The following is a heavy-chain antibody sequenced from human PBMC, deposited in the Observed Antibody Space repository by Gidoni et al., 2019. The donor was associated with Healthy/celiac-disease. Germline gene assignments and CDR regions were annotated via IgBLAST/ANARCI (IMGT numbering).Heavy chain of an antibody. CDR3: ARQGVPMWGDSGNPNWFDP. J-gene: IGHJ5*02. V-gene: IGHV5-51*01. CDR2: IYPGDSDT. D-gene: IGHD2-21*02. Sequence: EVQLVQSGAEVKKPGESLKISCKGSGYSCTSYWIGWVRQMPGKGLEWMGIIYPGDSDTRYSPSFQGQVTISADKSISTAYLQWSSLKASDTAMYYCARQGVPMWGDSGNPNWFDPWGQGTLVTVSS. CDR1: GYSCTSYW.